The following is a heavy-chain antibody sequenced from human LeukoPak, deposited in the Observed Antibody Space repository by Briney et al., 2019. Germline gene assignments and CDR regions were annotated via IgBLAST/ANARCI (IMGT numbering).Heavy chain of an antibody. J-gene: IGHJ6*04. Sequence: PGGSLRLSCSASGFTFSSYAMHWLRQAPGKGLEYVSAISSNGGSTYYADSVKGRFTISRDNSKNTLYLQMSSVRAEDTAVYYCVKDDKGTHVYYYYGMDVWGKGTTVTVSS. CDR2: ISSNGGST. CDR3: VKDDKGTHVYYYYGMDV. D-gene: IGHD1-14*01. V-gene: IGHV3-64D*06. CDR1: GFTFSSYA.